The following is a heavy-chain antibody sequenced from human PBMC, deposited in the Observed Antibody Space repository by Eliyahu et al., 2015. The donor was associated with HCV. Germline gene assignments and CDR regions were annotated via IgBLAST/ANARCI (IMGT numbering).Heavy chain of an antibody. J-gene: IGHJ5*02. Sequence: LEWMGGIIPIFGTANYAQKFQGRVTITADESTSTAYMELSSLRSEDTAVYYCASRIYDFWSGYGDWFDPWGQGTLVTVSS. D-gene: IGHD3-3*01. CDR3: ASRIYDFWSGYGDWFDP. CDR2: IIPIFGTA. V-gene: IGHV1-69*01.